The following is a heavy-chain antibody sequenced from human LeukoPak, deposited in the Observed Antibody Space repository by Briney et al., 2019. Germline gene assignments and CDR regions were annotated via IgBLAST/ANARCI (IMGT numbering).Heavy chain of an antibody. Sequence: PGGSLRVSCAASGFTFSGYSMTWVRQTPGKGVQCVSYIRSGSSTVYYADSVRGRFTISRDNSKNSLYLQMNSLRAEDTAIYYCAKDLGVYYDTSGHDFDIWGQGTMVTVSS. CDR1: GFTFSGYS. CDR2: IRSGSSTV. V-gene: IGHV3-48*04. J-gene: IGHJ3*02. CDR3: AKDLGVYYDTSGHDFDI. D-gene: IGHD3-22*01.